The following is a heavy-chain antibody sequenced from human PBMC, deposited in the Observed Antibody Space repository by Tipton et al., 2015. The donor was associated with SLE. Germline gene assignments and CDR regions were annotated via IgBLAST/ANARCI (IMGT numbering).Heavy chain of an antibody. D-gene: IGHD6-6*01. CDR3: ARDPLYSSSPPFDY. V-gene: IGHV1-2*06. CDR2: INPNSGGT. Sequence: QLVQSGAEVKKPGASVKVSCKASGYTFTGYYMHWVRQASGQGLEWMGRINPNSGGTNYAQKFQGRVTMTRDTSISTAYMELSRLRSDDTAVYYCARDPLYSSSPPFDYWGQGTLVTVSS. J-gene: IGHJ4*02. CDR1: GYTFTGYY.